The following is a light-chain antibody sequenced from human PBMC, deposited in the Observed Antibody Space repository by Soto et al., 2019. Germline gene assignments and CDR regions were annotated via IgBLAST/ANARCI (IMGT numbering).Light chain of an antibody. CDR1: QSIANND. J-gene: IGKJ4*01. CDR3: QQYGSSPALT. CDR2: GAS. Sequence: EIMLTQSPGTLSLSPGERATLSCRASQSIANNDLAWYQQKPGQTPRLLIYGASSRATGISDRFSGSGSGTDFTLTISRLEPGDFAVYYCQQYGSSPALTFGGGTKVEIK. V-gene: IGKV3-20*01.